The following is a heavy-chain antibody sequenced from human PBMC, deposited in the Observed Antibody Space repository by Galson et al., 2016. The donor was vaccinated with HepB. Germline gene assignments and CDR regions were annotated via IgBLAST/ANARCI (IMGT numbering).Heavy chain of an antibody. CDR2: IYWDDDK. CDR3: ARSQTTLLGSFDY. Sequence: PALVKPTQTLTLTCTFSGFSLTTIRVGVGWIRQPTGKALEWLALIYWDDDKRYNPSLRSRLTITKDTSKNQVVLTMTNIDPVDTATYYCARSQTTLLGSFDYWGQGALVTVSS. D-gene: IGHD2-21*01. V-gene: IGHV2-5*02. J-gene: IGHJ4*02. CDR1: GFSLTTIRVG.